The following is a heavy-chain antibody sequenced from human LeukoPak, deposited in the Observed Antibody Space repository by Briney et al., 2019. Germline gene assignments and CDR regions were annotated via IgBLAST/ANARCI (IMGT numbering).Heavy chain of an antibody. CDR1: GGSISSNSYY. CDR2: IYYSGSI. J-gene: IGHJ6*03. CDR3: ARGYCSGGSCYSYYYYNYMDV. V-gene: IGHV4-39*07. Sequence: SETLSLTCTVSGGSISSNSYYWGWIRQPPGKGLEWIGSIYYSGSIYYNPSLKSRVTISVDTSKNQFSLKLSSVTAADTAVYYCARGYCSGGSCYSYYYYNYMDVWGKGTTVTVSS. D-gene: IGHD2-15*01.